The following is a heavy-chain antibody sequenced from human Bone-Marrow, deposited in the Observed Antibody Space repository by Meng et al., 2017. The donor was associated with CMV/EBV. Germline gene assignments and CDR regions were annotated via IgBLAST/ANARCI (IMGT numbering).Heavy chain of an antibody. CDR2: ISSSSSTI. D-gene: IGHD1-26*01. CDR3: AGPLPSGGFWFDP. J-gene: IGHJ5*02. Sequence: GESLKISCAASGFTFSSYSMNWVRQAPGKGLEWVSYISSSSSTIYYADSVKGRFTISRDNAKNSLYLQMNSLRAEDTAVYYWAGPLPSGGFWFDPWGQGTRVTGSS. CDR1: GFTFSSYS. V-gene: IGHV3-48*04.